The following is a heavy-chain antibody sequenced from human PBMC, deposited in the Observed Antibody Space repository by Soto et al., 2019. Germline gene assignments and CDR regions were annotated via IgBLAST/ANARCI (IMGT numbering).Heavy chain of an antibody. D-gene: IGHD6-13*01. CDR2: IYYSGST. V-gene: IGHV4-59*01. CDR3: ARGRRELGPLPDYYGMDV. J-gene: IGHJ6*02. CDR1: GGSISSYY. Sequence: QVQLQESGPGLVKPSETLSLTCTVSGGSISSYYWSWIRQPPGKGLEWIGYIYYSGSTNYNPSLKSRVTISVDTSKNQFSLKLSSVTAADTAVYYCARGRRELGPLPDYYGMDVWGQGTTVTVSS.